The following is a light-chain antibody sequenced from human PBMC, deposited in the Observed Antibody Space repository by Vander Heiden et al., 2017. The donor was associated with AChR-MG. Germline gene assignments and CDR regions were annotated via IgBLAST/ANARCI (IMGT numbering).Light chain of an antibody. CDR2: DVS. Sequence: QSALTQPASVSGSPGQSVTISCTGTSSDVGGYNYVSWYQQQPGQAPKLMIYDVSKRPSGVTNRFSGSKSGNTATLTISGLQAEDEADYYCSSYTSSSTLGVFGGGTKLTGL. CDR3: SSYTSSSTLGV. J-gene: IGLJ3*02. CDR1: SSDVGGYNY. V-gene: IGLV2-14*01.